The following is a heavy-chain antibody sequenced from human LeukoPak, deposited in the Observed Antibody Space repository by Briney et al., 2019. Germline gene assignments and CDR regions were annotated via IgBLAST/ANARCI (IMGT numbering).Heavy chain of an antibody. Sequence: PSETLSLTCTVSGGSISSSSYYWRWIRQPPGKGLEWIGSIYSSGSTYYNPSLKSRVTISVDTSKNQFSLKLSSVTAADTAVFYRARGGCYYDSSGYIIRTTVNCWGQGTLVTVSS. J-gene: IGHJ4*02. D-gene: IGHD3-22*01. V-gene: IGHV4-39*01. CDR2: IYSSGST. CDR3: ARGGCYYDSSGYIIRTTVNC. CDR1: GGSISSSSYY.